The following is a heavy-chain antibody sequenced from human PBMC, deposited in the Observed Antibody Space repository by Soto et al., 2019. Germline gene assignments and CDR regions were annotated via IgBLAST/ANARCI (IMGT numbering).Heavy chain of an antibody. D-gene: IGHD1-26*01. J-gene: IGHJ4*02. CDR2: INGHTGST. Sequence: QVQLVQSGAEVKRPGASVKVSCKTPGNFCSKFVISWVRQAPGQGLEWMGWINGHTGSTNYAPKFRGRVTMTTDTSTGILYMELSSLTSDDTAVYYCGRDGDQWDPRYLDYWGQGTLVSV. CDR3: GRDGDQWDPRYLDY. V-gene: IGHV1-18*01. CDR1: GNFCSKFV.